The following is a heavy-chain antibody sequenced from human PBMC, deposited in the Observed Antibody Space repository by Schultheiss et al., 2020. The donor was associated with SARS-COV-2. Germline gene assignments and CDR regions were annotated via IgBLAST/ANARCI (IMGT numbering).Heavy chain of an antibody. D-gene: IGHD3-10*01. CDR2: IWYDGSNK. J-gene: IGHJ4*02. V-gene: IGHV3-33*01. CDR1: GFTFSSYG. Sequence: GESLKISCAASGFTFSSYGMHWVRQAPGKGLEWVAVIWYDGSNKYYADSVKGRFTISRDNSKNTLYLQMNSLRAEDTAVYYCARDYGSGSYGDYWGQGTLVTVSS. CDR3: ARDYGSGSYGDY.